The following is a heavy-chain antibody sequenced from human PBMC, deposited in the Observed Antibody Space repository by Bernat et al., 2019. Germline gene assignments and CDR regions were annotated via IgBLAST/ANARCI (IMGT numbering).Heavy chain of an antibody. CDR3: ARDRSGGWIDP. D-gene: IGHD2-15*01. J-gene: IGHJ5*02. V-gene: IGHV3-74*01. CDR2: ISSDGSGT. Sequence: EVQLVESGGGLVQPGGSLRLSCAASGFTFGGYWMHWVRQAPGKGLVWVSRISSDGSGTTYADSVKGRFTISRDNAKNTLYLQMNGLRAEDTAVYYCARDRSGGWIDPWGQGTTVTVSS. CDR1: GFTFGGYW.